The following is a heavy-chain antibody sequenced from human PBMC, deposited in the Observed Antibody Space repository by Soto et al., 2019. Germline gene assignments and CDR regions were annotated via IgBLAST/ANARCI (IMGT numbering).Heavy chain of an antibody. Sequence: GASVKVSCKASGYAFSNNDISCVRQATGQGLEWMGWMNPNSGNGGYAQKFQGRVTMTRDTSTSTAYMELSSLASDDTAIYYCARMATSGTLNWFDPWGQGTLVTVSS. CDR3: ARMATSGTLNWFDP. V-gene: IGHV1-8*01. J-gene: IGHJ5*02. CDR1: GYAFSNND. CDR2: MNPNSGNG.